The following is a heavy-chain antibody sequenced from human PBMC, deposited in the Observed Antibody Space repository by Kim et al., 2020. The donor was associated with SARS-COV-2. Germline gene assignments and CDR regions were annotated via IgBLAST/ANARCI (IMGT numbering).Heavy chain of an antibody. J-gene: IGHJ4*02. CDR1: GFTFSRYA. CDR2: ISGSGGST. V-gene: IGHV3-23*01. Sequence: GGSLRLSCAASGFTFSRYAMSWVRQAPGKGLEWVSAISGSGGSTYYADSVKGRFTISRDNSKNTLYLQMNSLRAEDTAVYYCAKVVGYYGSGSYYIHYFDYWGQGTLVTVSS. D-gene: IGHD3-10*01. CDR3: AKVVGYYGSGSYYIHYFDY.